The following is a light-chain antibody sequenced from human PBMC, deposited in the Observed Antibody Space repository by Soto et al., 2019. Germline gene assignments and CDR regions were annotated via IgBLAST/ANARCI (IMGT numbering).Light chain of an antibody. Sequence: EIVLTQSPGTLSLSPGERATLSCRASQSVSSSYLVWYQQKPGQAPRLLIYGASNRATGIPDRFGGSGSGTDFTLTISRLEPEDFAVYYCQQYGSSWTFGQGTKVEIK. CDR1: QSVSSSY. CDR2: GAS. V-gene: IGKV3-20*01. J-gene: IGKJ1*01. CDR3: QQYGSSWT.